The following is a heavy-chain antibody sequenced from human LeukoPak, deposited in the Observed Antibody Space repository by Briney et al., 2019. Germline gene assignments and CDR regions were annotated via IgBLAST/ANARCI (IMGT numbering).Heavy chain of an antibody. CDR2: IYYTGST. CDR1: GGSISSYY. D-gene: IGHD1-1*01. Sequence: SETLSLTCTVSGGSISSYYWSWIRQPPGKGLGWIGYIYYTGSTNYNPSLKSRVTISADTSKNQFSLKLSSVTAADTAVYYCARSWNDILPLDYWGQGTLVTVSS. CDR3: ARSWNDILPLDY. J-gene: IGHJ4*02. V-gene: IGHV4-59*01.